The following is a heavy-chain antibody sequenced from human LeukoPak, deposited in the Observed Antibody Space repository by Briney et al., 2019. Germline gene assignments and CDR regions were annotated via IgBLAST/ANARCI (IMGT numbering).Heavy chain of an antibody. J-gene: IGHJ4*02. CDR1: GGSFSGYY. CDR3: ARDRDTAMAHYFDY. D-gene: IGHD5-18*01. Sequence: PSETLSLTCAVYGGSFSGYYWSWIRQPPGKGLEWIGYIYNSGSTNYNPSLKSRVTISVDTSKNQFSLKLSSVTAADTAVYYCARDRDTAMAHYFDYWGQGTLVTVSS. CDR2: IYNSGST. V-gene: IGHV4-59*01.